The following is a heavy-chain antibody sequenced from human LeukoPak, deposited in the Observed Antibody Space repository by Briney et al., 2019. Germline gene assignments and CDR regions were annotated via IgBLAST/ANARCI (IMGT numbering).Heavy chain of an antibody. D-gene: IGHD3-10*01. CDR2: ISDSGSTI. Sequence: GWSLRLSCAASEFVFSYYYMSWIRQAPGKGLYWVSYISDSGSTIYYADSVKGRFTISRDNVKNSLYLQMNGLRAEDTAVYYCAREMEGDYGSGTFFDLWGQGNMVTVSS. CDR3: AREMEGDYGSGTFFDL. V-gene: IGHV3-11*01. CDR1: EFVFSYYY. J-gene: IGHJ4*02.